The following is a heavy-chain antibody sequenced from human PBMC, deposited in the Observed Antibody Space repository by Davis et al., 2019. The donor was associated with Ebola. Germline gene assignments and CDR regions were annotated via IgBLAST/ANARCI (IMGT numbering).Heavy chain of an antibody. CDR2: ISGSGGST. J-gene: IGHJ4*02. Sequence: GESLKISCAASGFTVSSNYMSWVRQAPGKGLEWVSAISGSGGSTYYADSVKGRFTISRDNSKNTLYLQMNSLRAEDTAVYYCAKGTVMIVVVKFDYWGQGILVTVSS. D-gene: IGHD3-22*01. CDR1: GFTVSSNY. CDR3: AKGTVMIVVVKFDY. V-gene: IGHV3-23*01.